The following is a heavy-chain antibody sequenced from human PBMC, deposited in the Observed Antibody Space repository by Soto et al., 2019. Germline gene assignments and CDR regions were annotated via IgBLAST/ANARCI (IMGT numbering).Heavy chain of an antibody. J-gene: IGHJ4*02. CDR1: GFSLSNARKG. CDR3: ARIPDSKWPAPYFDY. CDR2: IFSNDEK. Sequence: QVTLKESGPVLVKPTETLTLTCTVSGFSLSNARKGVSWIRQPPGKALEWLAHIFSNDEKSYSTSLKSRLTISKDTSKSQVVLTMTNMDPVDTATYYCARIPDSKWPAPYFDYWGQGTLVTVSS. D-gene: IGHD4-4*01. V-gene: IGHV2-26*01.